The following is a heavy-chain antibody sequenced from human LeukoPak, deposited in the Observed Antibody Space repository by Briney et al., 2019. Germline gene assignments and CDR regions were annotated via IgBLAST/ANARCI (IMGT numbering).Heavy chain of an antibody. V-gene: IGHV3-30*18. CDR3: AKYHCSSISCHGRSSGDFDY. CDR2: TSYDGSNK. Sequence: GGSLRLSCAASGFTFSSYGMHWVRQAPGKGLEWVAVTSYDGSNKYYADSLKGRFTISRDNSKNTLYLQMNSLRAEDTAVYYCAKYHCSSISCHGRSSGDFDYWGQGTLVTVSS. D-gene: IGHD2-2*01. CDR1: GFTFSSYG. J-gene: IGHJ4*02.